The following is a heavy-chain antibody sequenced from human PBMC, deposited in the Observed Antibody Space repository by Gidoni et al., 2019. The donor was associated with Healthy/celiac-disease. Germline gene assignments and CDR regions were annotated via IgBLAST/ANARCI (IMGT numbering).Heavy chain of an antibody. CDR2: VDPADGET. D-gene: IGHD4-17*01. Sequence: EVQLVQSGAEVKKPGATVKISCKVSGYNFTASYIPWVQQAPGKGLEWLGLVDPADGETIYAEKVQGRVTITADTSTDTAYMELSSLRSEDTAVYYCATPRTTVTTGGYFDYWGQGTLVTVSS. V-gene: IGHV1-69-2*01. J-gene: IGHJ4*02. CDR3: ATPRTTVTTGGYFDY. CDR1: GYNFTASY.